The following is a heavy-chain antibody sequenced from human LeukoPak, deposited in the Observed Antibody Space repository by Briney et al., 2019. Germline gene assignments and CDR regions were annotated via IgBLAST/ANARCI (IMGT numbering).Heavy chain of an antibody. CDR2: ISGSGDST. CDR1: GFTFSSYA. CDR3: AKEGNGDYYFDY. J-gene: IGHJ4*02. Sequence: GGSLRLSCAASGFTFSSYAMSRVRQAPGKGLEWVSAISGSGDSTYYADAVKGRFTISRDNSKNTLYLQMNSLRAEDTAIYYCAKEGNGDYYFDYWGQGTLVTVSS. V-gene: IGHV3-23*01. D-gene: IGHD4-17*01.